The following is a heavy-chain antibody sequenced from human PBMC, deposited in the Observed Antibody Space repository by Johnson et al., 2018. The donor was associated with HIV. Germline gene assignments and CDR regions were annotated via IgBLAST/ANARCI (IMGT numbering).Heavy chain of an antibody. D-gene: IGHD2-8*02. CDR1: GFTFDDYA. CDR3: ARDNEDIVLVGAFDI. Sequence: VQLVESGGGLVQPGRSLRLSCAASGFTFDDYAMHLVRQAPGKGLEWVSGISWNSGTIGYADSVKGRFAISRDNAKNSMYLQMNGLRAEDTAVYYCARDNEDIVLVGAFDIWGQGTMVTVSS. CDR2: ISWNSGTI. J-gene: IGHJ3*02. V-gene: IGHV3-9*01.